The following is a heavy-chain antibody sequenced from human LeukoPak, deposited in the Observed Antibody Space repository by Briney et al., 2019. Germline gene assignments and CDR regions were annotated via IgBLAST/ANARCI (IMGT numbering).Heavy chain of an antibody. CDR1: GFTSTSYG. Sequence: GGSLRLSRAASGFTSTSYGMHWVREAPGTGVEGGAVIWYDGSNKYYADSAKGRFTISRDNSKNTLYLQMNSLRAEDTAVYYCARVSFSIGGWYYGMDVWGQGTLVTVSS. J-gene: IGHJ6*02. V-gene: IGHV3-33*01. CDR2: IWYDGSNK. CDR3: ARVSFSIGGWYYGMDV. D-gene: IGHD6-6*01.